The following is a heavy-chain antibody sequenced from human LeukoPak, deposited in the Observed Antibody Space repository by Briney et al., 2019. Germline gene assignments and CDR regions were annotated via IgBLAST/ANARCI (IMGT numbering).Heavy chain of an antibody. CDR2: VDHTGST. D-gene: IGHD3-22*01. Sequence: PSETLSLTCSVSDDSITMYYWTWIRQPPGKGLEWIGYVDHTGSTNFNPSLNGRVSISRDTTKNLFSLRLRSVTAADTAVYYCAVPYYYDSSGPDAFDIWGQGTMVTVSS. CDR3: AVPYYYDSSGPDAFDI. CDR1: DDSITMYY. V-gene: IGHV4-59*01. J-gene: IGHJ3*02.